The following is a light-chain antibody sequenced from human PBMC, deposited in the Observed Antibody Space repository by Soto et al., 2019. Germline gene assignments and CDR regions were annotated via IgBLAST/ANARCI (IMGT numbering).Light chain of an antibody. Sequence: VSTQSPGTLSLSPGETTTLSCRASQSISRYLAWYQQKLGQRLRLLIYGASSRTTGTPDGFSGSGSGTDFTLTINRLEPEDFALYYCQQYVSSPPTFGQGTKVDIK. CDR2: GAS. CDR3: QQYVSSPPT. CDR1: QSISRY. V-gene: IGKV3-20*01. J-gene: IGKJ1*01.